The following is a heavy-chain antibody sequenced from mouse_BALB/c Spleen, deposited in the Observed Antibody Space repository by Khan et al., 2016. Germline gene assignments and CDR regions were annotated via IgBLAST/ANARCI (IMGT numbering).Heavy chain of an antibody. Sequence: QVQLQQSGAELARPGASVMMSCKASGYTFTSYTMHWVKQGPGQGLEWIGYVIPSNAYTNYNQKFKDKATLTADKSSSTAYMQLSSLTSEDSAVYYCAREGWLLGYFDDWGQGTTLTVSS. CDR2: VIPSNAYT. CDR3: AREGWLLGYFDD. D-gene: IGHD2-3*01. CDR1: GYTFTSYT. J-gene: IGHJ2*01. V-gene: IGHV1-4*01.